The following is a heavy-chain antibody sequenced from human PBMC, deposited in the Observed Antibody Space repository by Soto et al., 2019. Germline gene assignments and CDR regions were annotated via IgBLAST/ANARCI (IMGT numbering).Heavy chain of an antibody. CDR2: IYHSGTT. CDR1: GGSVTSGVHS. Sequence: QLQLQESGSGLVKPSQTLSLTCTVSGGSVTSGVHSWNWIRLSPERGLEWIGCIYHSGTTYYNPSLQSRNTMSEDTSKNQYSLKLSSVTTADTAIYYCARDRKVRGCGDPWGQGTLVIVSS. CDR3: ARDRKVRGCGDP. D-gene: IGHD3-10*01. V-gene: IGHV4-30-2*06. J-gene: IGHJ5*02.